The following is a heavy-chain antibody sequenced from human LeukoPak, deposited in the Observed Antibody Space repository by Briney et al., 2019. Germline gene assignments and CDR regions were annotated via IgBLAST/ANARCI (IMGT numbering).Heavy chain of an antibody. CDR2: ISNDGSKK. Sequence: GGSLRLPCAASGFTFSSYGMHWVRQAPGKELDWVAVISNDGSKKYYADSVKGRFTISRDNSKNTLSLQVSSLRTEDTAVYYCAKDRYSYAFEYSDSWGQGTLVTVPS. J-gene: IGHJ4*02. V-gene: IGHV3-30*18. CDR3: AKDRYSYAFEYSDS. D-gene: IGHD5-18*01. CDR1: GFTFSSYG.